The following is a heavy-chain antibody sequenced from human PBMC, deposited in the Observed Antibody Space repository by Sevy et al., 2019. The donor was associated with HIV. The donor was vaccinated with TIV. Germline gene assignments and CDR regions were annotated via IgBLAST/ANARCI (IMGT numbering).Heavy chain of an antibody. CDR1: GGSVSSGDNY. J-gene: IGHJ4*02. V-gene: IGHV4-31*03. CDR3: ARDRGSLAYYFDY. D-gene: IGHD3-10*01. Sequence: SESLSLTCTVSGGSVSSGDNYWNWIRQHPGKGLEWVGHISYRGSTYYNPSLKSRLTISADTSKNQLSLRLSSVTAADTAVCFCARDRGSLAYYFDYWGQGALVTVSS. CDR2: ISYRGST.